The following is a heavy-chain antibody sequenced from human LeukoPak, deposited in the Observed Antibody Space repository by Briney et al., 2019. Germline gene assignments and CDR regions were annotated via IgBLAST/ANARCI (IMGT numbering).Heavy chain of an antibody. Sequence: EASVKVSCKASGYTFTGYYMHWVRQAPGQGLEWMGWINPNSGGTNYARKFQGRVTMTRDTSISTAYMELSRLRSDDTAVYYCARGPSIVVVPAALEPNWFDPWGQGTLVTVSS. J-gene: IGHJ5*02. D-gene: IGHD2-2*01. CDR3: ARGPSIVVVPAALEPNWFDP. V-gene: IGHV1-2*02. CDR2: INPNSGGT. CDR1: GYTFTGYY.